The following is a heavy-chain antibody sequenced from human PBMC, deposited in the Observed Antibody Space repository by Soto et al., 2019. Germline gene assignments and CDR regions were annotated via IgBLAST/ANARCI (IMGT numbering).Heavy chain of an antibody. CDR1: GYTFSDNG. J-gene: IGHJ4*02. CDR2: VSGYNGNT. Sequence: QDHLVQSGAEVKKPGASVKVSCKASGYTFSDNGISWVRQAPGQGLEWMGWVSGYNGNTKYAKKFQGRVTMTTDTSTSTAYMELRSLGSDDSADYYCATGGWNPFDYWGQGTLVTVSS. V-gene: IGHV1-18*01. D-gene: IGHD1-1*01. CDR3: ATGGWNPFDY.